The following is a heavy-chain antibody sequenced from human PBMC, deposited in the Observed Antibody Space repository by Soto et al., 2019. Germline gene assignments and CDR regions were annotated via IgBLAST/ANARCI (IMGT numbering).Heavy chain of an antibody. J-gene: IGHJ4*02. V-gene: IGHV3-23*01. CDR3: AKYGSYRGPGFDY. Sequence: GRALRLSCAASGCTFSSYAMSWVRQAPGKGLEWVSAISGSGGSTYYADSVKGRFTISRDNSKNTLYLQMNSLRAEDTAVYYCAKYGSYRGPGFDYWGQGTLVTVS. D-gene: IGHD1-26*01. CDR1: GCTFSSYA. CDR2: ISGSGGST.